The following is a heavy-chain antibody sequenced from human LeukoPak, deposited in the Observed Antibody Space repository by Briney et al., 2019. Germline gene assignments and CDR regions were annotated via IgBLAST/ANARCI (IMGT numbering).Heavy chain of an antibody. D-gene: IGHD1/OR15-1a*01. CDR2: SSGNGGST. J-gene: IGHJ4*02. Sequence: GGSLRLPCGASGFTFSNYAMSWVRQAPGKGLEWVSTSSGNGGSTYYGDSVKGRFTISRDNVKNTLHLQMSSLRAEDTAIYYCARDSNWNNGGFDYWGQGTLVTVSA. CDR3: ARDSNWNNGGFDY. V-gene: IGHV3-23*01. CDR1: GFTFSNYA.